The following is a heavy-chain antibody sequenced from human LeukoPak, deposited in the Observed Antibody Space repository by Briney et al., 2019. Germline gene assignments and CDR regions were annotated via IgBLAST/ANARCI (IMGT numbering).Heavy chain of an antibody. CDR3: ARDRLIYDSSGYYHSSWYFDL. CDR1: EFSVGSNY. CDR2: IYSGGST. J-gene: IGHJ2*01. Sequence: PGGSLRLSCAASEFSVGSNYMTWVRQAPGKGLEWVSLIYSGGSTYYADSVKGRFTISRDNSKNTLYLQMNSLRAEDTAVYYCARDRLIYDSSGYYHSSWYFDLWGRGTLVTVSS. D-gene: IGHD3-22*01. V-gene: IGHV3-66*01.